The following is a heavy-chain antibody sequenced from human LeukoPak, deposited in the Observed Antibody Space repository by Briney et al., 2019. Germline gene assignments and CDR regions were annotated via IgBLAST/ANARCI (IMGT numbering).Heavy chain of an antibody. D-gene: IGHD6-13*01. Sequence: SETLSLTCTGSGGSISPYYWSWIRQPPGKGLEWIGYIYYSGSTNYNPSLKSRVTISVDTSKNQFSLKLSSVTAADTAVYYCARGGRSSWGIANYYYYYMDVWGKGTTVTVSS. V-gene: IGHV4-59*01. CDR2: IYYSGST. CDR1: GGSISPYY. J-gene: IGHJ6*03. CDR3: ARGGRSSWGIANYYYYYMDV.